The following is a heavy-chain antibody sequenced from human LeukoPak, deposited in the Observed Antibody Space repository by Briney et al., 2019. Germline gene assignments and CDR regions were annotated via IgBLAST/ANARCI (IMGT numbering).Heavy chain of an antibody. CDR1: EFTFSSYW. J-gene: IGHJ4*02. CDR2: ISGDGRST. Sequence: GGSLRLSCAASEFTFSSYWMHWVRQAPGKGLVWVSRISGDGRSTSYADSVKGRFTISRDNAKNTMYLQMNSLRAEDTAVYYCARDNLGGWGPDYWGQGTLVTVSS. D-gene: IGHD1-26*01. V-gene: IGHV3-74*01. CDR3: ARDNLGGWGPDY.